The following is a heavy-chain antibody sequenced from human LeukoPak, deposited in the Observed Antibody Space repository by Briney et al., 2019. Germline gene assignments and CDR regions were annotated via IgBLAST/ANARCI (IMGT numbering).Heavy chain of an antibody. D-gene: IGHD3-22*01. Sequence: ASVKVSCKASGYTFTSYDINWVRQATGQGLEWMGWMNPNSGNTSYAQKFQGRVTMTRNTSISTAYMELSSLRSEDTAVYYCARGRVYYDSSGYYYEMDVWGKGTTVTVSS. CDR1: GYTFTSYD. CDR3: ARGRVYYDSSGYYYEMDV. V-gene: IGHV1-8*01. J-gene: IGHJ6*04. CDR2: MNPNSGNT.